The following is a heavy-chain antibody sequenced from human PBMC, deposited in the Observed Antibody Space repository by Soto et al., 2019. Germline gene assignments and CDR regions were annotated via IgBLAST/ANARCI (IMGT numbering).Heavy chain of an antibody. CDR2: ISCGGDDT. J-gene: IGHJ4*02. D-gene: IGHD3-16*01. CDR3: ATLSEGFLLGPLDF. CDR1: GFTFSTYA. V-gene: IGHV3-23*01. Sequence: EVQLFESGGGLLQPVGSLRLACVDSGFTFSTYAMTWVRHTPGKGLEWVSIISCGGDDTYYSDSVKGRFTISRDNSENRLYLQISSLRAEDPAIYYCATLSEGFLLGPLDFWGQGTLVTVSS.